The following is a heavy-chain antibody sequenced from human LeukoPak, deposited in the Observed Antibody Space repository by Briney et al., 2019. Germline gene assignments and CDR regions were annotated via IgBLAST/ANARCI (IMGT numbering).Heavy chain of an antibody. Sequence: ASVKVSCKASGYTFTSYGISWVRQAPGQGLEWMGWISVYNGNTNYAQKLQGRVTMTTDTSTSTAYMELRSLRSDDTAVYYCARAAYYDFWSGQLYYYYYMDVWGKGTTVTVSS. CDR1: GYTFTSYG. V-gene: IGHV1-18*01. D-gene: IGHD3-3*01. CDR3: ARAAYYDFWSGQLYYYYYMDV. J-gene: IGHJ6*03. CDR2: ISVYNGNT.